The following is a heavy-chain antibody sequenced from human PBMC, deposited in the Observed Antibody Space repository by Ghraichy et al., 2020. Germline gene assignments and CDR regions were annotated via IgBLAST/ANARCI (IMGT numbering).Heavy chain of an antibody. J-gene: IGHJ4*02. V-gene: IGHV1-8*01. D-gene: IGHD2-15*01. Sequence: ASVKVSCKASGYTFTSYDINWVRQAPGQGLEWMGWMNPNSGNTGYAQKFQGRVSITRNTSISTAYMELSSLRSEDTAVYYCATAVVAATRVGFDYWGQGALVTVSS. CDR1: GYTFTSYD. CDR2: MNPNSGNT. CDR3: ATAVVAATRVGFDY.